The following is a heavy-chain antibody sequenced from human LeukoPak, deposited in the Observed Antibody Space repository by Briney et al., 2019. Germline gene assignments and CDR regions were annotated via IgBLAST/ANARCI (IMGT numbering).Heavy chain of an antibody. CDR2: IYYSGST. CDR1: GGSISSGGYY. Sequence: SQTLSLTCTVSGGSISSGGYYCSWIRQHPGKGLEWIGYIYYSGSTYYNPSLKSRVAISVDTSKNQFSLKLSSVTAADTAIYYCAGSVTSRVVLDYWGQGTLVTVSS. D-gene: IGHD3-10*01. V-gene: IGHV4-31*03. CDR3: AGSVTSRVVLDY. J-gene: IGHJ4*02.